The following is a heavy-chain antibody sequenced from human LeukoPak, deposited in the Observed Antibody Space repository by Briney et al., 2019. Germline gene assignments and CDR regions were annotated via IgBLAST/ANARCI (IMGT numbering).Heavy chain of an antibody. D-gene: IGHD6-13*01. CDR3: AKAVGSSWEFDY. Sequence: GGSLRLSCAASGFTFDDYAMHWVRQAPGKGLEWVSGISWNSGSVGYADSVKSRFTISRDNTKNSLYLQMNSLRTEDTALYYCAKAVGSSWEFDYWGQGTLVTVSS. CDR2: ISWNSGSV. J-gene: IGHJ4*02. CDR1: GFTFDDYA. V-gene: IGHV3-9*01.